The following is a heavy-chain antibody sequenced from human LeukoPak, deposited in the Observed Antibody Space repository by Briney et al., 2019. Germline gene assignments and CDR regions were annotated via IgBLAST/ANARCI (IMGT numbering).Heavy chain of an antibody. J-gene: IGHJ4*02. CDR3: ARDVGLGSGSSFDY. V-gene: IGHV1-69*04. CDR2: IIPILGIA. Sequence: SVKVSCEASGGTFSSYAISWVRQAPGQGLEWMGRIIPILGIANYAQKFQGRVTITADKSTSTAYMELSSLRSEDTAVYYCARDVGLGSGSSFDYWGQGTLVTVSS. D-gene: IGHD1-26*01. CDR1: GGTFSSYA.